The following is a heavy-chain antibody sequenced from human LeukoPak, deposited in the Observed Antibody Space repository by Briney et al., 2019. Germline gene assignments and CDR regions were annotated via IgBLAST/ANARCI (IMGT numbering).Heavy chain of an antibody. D-gene: IGHD5-24*01. V-gene: IGHV4-34*01. Sequence: PSETLSLTCAVYGGSFSGYYWSWIRQPPGKGLEWIGEINHSGSTNYNPSLKSRVTISVDTSKNQFSLKLSSVTAADTAVYYCARRGKDGYSTLFDYWGQGTLVTVSS. CDR3: ARRGKDGYSTLFDY. CDR2: INHSGST. CDR1: GGSFSGYY. J-gene: IGHJ4*02.